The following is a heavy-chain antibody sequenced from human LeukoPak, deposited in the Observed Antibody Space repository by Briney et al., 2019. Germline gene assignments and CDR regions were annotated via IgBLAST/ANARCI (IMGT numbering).Heavy chain of an antibody. CDR1: GFTFSSYS. J-gene: IGHJ4*02. Sequence: GGSLRLSCPASGFTFSSYSMNWVRQAPGKGLEWVSYISSSSSTIYYTESVQGRFTISRDNAKNSLHLQMNSLRAEDTAVYYCARALIDYLGRDCWGRGTLVTVSS. V-gene: IGHV3-48*01. CDR3: ARALIDYLGRDC. D-gene: IGHD4-11*01. CDR2: ISSSSSTI.